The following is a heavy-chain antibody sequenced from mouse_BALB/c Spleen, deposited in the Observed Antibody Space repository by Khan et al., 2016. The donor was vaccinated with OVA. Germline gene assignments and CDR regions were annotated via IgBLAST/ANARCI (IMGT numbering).Heavy chain of an antibody. CDR3: ARSSRGYFDY. CDR1: GYSFTGYF. Sequence: VQLQQSGPELVKPGASVKISCKASGYSFTGYFMNWVMQSHGKSLEWIGRINPHIGETFYNQKFKDKATLTVDESSSTAYMELRSLASEDSAVYYCARSSRGYFDYWGQGTTLTVSS. J-gene: IGHJ2*01. CDR2: INPHIGET. D-gene: IGHD1-1*02. V-gene: IGHV1-20*02.